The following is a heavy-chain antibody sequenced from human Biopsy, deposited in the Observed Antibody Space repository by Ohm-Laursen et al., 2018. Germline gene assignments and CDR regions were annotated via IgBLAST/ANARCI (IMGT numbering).Heavy chain of an antibody. CDR2: INTENGNT. V-gene: IGHV1-18*01. CDR3: ARAKLEPVYYYYGMDV. D-gene: IGHD1-1*01. Sequence: ATVKISCKASGYTFTSYGISWVRQAPGQGLEWMGWINTENGNTIYAQNLQGRVTMTADTSTSTVYMEVTSLRSDDTAVYYCARAKLEPVYYYYGMDVWGQGTTVTVSS. CDR1: GYTFTSYG. J-gene: IGHJ6*02.